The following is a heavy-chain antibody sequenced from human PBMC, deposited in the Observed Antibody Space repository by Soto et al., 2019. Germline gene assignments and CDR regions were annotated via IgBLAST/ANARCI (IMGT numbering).Heavy chain of an antibody. J-gene: IGHJ4*02. D-gene: IGHD5-12*01. CDR3: ARVRDGYMGQFDY. CDR1: GYSISSGYY. CDR2: IYHSGST. Sequence: PSETLSLTCAVSGYSISSGYYWGWIRQPPGKGLEWIGSIYHSGSTYYNPSLKSRVTISVDTSKNQFSLKLSPVTAADTAVYYCARVRDGYMGQFDYWGQGTLVTVSS. V-gene: IGHV4-38-2*01.